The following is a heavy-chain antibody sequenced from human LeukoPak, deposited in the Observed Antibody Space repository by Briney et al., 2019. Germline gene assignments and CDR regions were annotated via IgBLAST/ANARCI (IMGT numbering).Heavy chain of an antibody. Sequence: SSETLSLTCTVSGGSISSYYWSWIRQPPGKGLEWIGYIYYSGSTNYNPSLKSRVTISVDTSKNQFSLKLSSVTAADTAVYYCARDRSGERYCSGGSCYSAGPQIDYWGQGTLVTVSS. V-gene: IGHV4-59*01. CDR2: IYYSGST. J-gene: IGHJ4*02. CDR1: GGSISSYY. CDR3: ARDRSGERYCSGGSCYSAGPQIDY. D-gene: IGHD2-15*01.